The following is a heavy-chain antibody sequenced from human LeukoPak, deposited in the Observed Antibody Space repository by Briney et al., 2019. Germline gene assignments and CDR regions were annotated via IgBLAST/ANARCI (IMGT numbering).Heavy chain of an antibody. CDR3: AKDGADFWSGYYPIDY. Sequence: RPGGSLRLSCAASGFTFSSYAMSWVRQAPGKGLEWVSATSGSGGSTYYADSVKGRFTISRDNSKNTLYLQMNSLRAEDTAVYYCAKDGADFWSGYYPIDYWGQGTLVTVSS. V-gene: IGHV3-23*01. D-gene: IGHD3-3*01. J-gene: IGHJ4*02. CDR2: TSGSGGST. CDR1: GFTFSSYA.